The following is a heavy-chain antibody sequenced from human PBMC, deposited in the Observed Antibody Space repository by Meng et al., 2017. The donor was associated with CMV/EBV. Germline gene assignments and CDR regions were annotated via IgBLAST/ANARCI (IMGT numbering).Heavy chain of an antibody. V-gene: IGHV3-48*03. CDR1: GFTFSSYE. J-gene: IGHJ4*02. CDR3: ARVGTIFRGYYFDY. CDR2: ISSSGSTI. D-gene: IGHD3-3*01. Sequence: GESLKISCAASGFTFSSYEMNWVRQAPGKGLEWVSYISSSGSTIYYADSVKGRFTIPRDNAKNSLYLQMNSLRAEDTAVYYCARVGTIFRGYYFDYWGQGTLVTVSS.